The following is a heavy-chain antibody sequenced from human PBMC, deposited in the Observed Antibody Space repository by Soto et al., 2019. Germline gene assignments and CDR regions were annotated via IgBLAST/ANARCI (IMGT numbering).Heavy chain of an antibody. CDR1: GFTFSSYG. Sequence: GGSLRLSCAASGFTFSSYGMHWVRQAPGKGLEWVAVISYDGSNKYYADSAKGRFTISRDNSKNTLYLQMNSLRAEDTAVYYCAKDSGGFYSSSSGGDWFDPWGQGTLVTVSS. V-gene: IGHV3-30*18. CDR2: ISYDGSNK. J-gene: IGHJ5*02. D-gene: IGHD6-6*01. CDR3: AKDSGGFYSSSSGGDWFDP.